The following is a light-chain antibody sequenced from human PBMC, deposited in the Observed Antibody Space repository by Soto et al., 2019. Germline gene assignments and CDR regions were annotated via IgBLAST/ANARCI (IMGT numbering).Light chain of an antibody. CDR2: AAS. J-gene: IGKJ5*01. CDR3: LQHNSYPSIT. V-gene: IGKV1-17*01. Sequence: DIQMTQSPSSLSASVGDRVTITCRASQSISSYLNWYQQKPGKAPKLLIYAASSLQSGVPSRFSGSGSGTEFTLTISSLQPEDFATYYCLQHNSYPSITFGQGTRLEV. CDR1: QSISSY.